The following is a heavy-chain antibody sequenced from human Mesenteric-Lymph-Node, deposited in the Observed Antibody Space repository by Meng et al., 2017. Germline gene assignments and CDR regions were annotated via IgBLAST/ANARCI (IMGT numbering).Heavy chain of an antibody. CDR3: AKGSGYSGYDMDY. CDR2: ISRNSCSI. D-gene: IGHD5-12*01. J-gene: IGHJ4*01. V-gene: IGHV3-9*03. CDR1: GFTFDDYA. Sequence: SLMISFAASGFTFDDYAMHWVRQAPGKGLEGVSGISRNSCSIGYADTVKGRFTLSRANAKNSLYLKTDSLRDEDMDLYYSAKGSGYSGYDMDYWGQGTMVTVSS.